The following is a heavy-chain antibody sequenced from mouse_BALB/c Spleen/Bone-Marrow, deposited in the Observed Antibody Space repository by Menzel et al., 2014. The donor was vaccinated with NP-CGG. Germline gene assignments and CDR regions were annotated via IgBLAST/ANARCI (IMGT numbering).Heavy chain of an antibody. D-gene: IGHD2-4*01. J-gene: IGHJ3*01. CDR3: AVYDYEGFAY. Sequence: VQLKHSGAELVKPGASAKLSCTASGFNIKDTYMHWVKQRPEQGLEWIGRIDPANGNTKYDPKFQGKATITADTSSNTAYLQLSSLTSEDTAVYYCAVYDYEGFAYWGQGTLVTVSA. V-gene: IGHV14-3*02. CDR2: IDPANGNT. CDR1: GFNIKDTY.